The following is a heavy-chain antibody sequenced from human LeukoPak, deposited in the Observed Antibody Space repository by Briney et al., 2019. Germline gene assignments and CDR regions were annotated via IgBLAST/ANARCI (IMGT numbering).Heavy chain of an antibody. CDR2: ISYDGSNK. D-gene: IGHD6-6*01. J-gene: IGHJ4*02. CDR1: GCTFSSYA. Sequence: GRSLRLSCAVSGCTFSSYAMHWVRQAPGKGLEWVAVISYDGSNKYYADSVKGRFTISRDNSKNTLYLQMNSLRAEDTAVYYCARAEQLALPFDYWGQGTLVTVSS. V-gene: IGHV3-30-3*01. CDR3: ARAEQLALPFDY.